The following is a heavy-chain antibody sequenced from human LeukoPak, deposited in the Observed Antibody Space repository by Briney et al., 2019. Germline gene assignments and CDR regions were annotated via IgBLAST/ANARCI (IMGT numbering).Heavy chain of an antibody. CDR3: ASQSSGSSTRAPDF. CDR2: ISSSSRSK. D-gene: IGHD1-26*01. CDR1: GVTFSSFS. Sequence: GGSLRLSCETSGVTFSSFSLNWVRQAPGKGLEWLSYISSSSRSKYYADSVKGRFIVSRDNAKNSLYLQMDSLRAEETALYYCASQSSGSSTRAPDFWGQGTLVTVSS. V-gene: IGHV3-48*04. J-gene: IGHJ4*02.